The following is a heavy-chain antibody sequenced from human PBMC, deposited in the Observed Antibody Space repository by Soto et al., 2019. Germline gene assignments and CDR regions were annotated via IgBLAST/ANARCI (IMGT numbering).Heavy chain of an antibody. CDR3: ARVGRDGYNSGSFAFDY. Sequence: QVQLVESGGGVVQPGRSLRLSCAASGFTFSSYAMHWVRQAPGKGLEWVAVISYDGSNKYYADSVKGRFTISRDNSKNTXYLQMNSLRAEDTAVYYCARVGRDGYNSGSFAFDYWGQGTLVTVSS. CDR1: GFTFSSYA. V-gene: IGHV3-30-3*01. J-gene: IGHJ4*02. D-gene: IGHD5-12*01. CDR2: ISYDGSNK.